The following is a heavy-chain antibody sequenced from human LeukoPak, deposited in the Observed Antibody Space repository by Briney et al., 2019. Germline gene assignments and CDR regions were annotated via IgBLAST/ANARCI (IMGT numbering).Heavy chain of an antibody. CDR1: GFTFSSYW. J-gene: IGHJ4*02. Sequence: PGGSLRLSCAASGFTFSSYWMHWVRHAPGKGLVWVSRINSDGSSTSYADSVKGRFTISRDNAKNTLYLQMNSLRAEDTAVYYCARVIAAAGTAIFDYWGQGTLVTVSS. D-gene: IGHD6-13*01. CDR3: ARVIAAAGTAIFDY. CDR2: INSDGSST. V-gene: IGHV3-74*01.